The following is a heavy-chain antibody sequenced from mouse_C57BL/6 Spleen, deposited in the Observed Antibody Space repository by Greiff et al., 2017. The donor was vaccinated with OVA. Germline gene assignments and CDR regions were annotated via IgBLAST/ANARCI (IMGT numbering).Heavy chain of an antibody. J-gene: IGHJ1*03. D-gene: IGHD2-5*01. CDR3: ARPGYSNWYFDV. V-gene: IGHV5-17*01. CDR1: GFTFSDYG. Sequence: DVMLVESGGGLVKPGGSLKLSCAASGFTFSDYGMHWVRQAPEKGLEWVAYISSGSSTIYYADTVKGRFTISRDNAKNTLFLQMTSLRSEDTAMYYCARPGYSNWYFDVWGTATTVTVSS. CDR2: ISSGSSTI.